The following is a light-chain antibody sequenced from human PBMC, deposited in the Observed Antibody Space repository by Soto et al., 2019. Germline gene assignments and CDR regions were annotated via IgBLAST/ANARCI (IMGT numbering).Light chain of an antibody. CDR3: GSYTISSTLMI. V-gene: IGLV2-14*03. J-gene: IGLJ2*01. CDR2: DVT. Sequence: QSAPTQPASVSGSPGQSITISCSGTPSDIGAYNYVSWYQHLPGKAPKVIIYDVTNRPSGVSSRFSGSKSGTTASLTISGLQAEDEANYYGGSYTISSTLMIFGGGTKPTVL. CDR1: PSDIGAYNY.